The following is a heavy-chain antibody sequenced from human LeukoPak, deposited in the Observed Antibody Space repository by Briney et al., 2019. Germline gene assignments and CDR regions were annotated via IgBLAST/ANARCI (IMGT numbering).Heavy chain of an antibody. CDR3: ARDLRGIGNH. CDR2: ISSSSSTI. Sequence: GGSLRLSCAASGFTFSSYEMNWVRQAPGKGLEWVSYISSSSSTIYYTDSVKGRFTISRDNAKNSLYLQMNTLRDEDTAVYYCARDLRGIGNHWGQGTLVTVSS. V-gene: IGHV3-48*02. J-gene: IGHJ5*02. CDR1: GFTFSSYE. D-gene: IGHD4-17*01.